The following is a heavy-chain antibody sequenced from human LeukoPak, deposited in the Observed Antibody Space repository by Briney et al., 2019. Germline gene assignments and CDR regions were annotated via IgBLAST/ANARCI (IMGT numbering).Heavy chain of an antibody. CDR1: GFTFMNAW. CDR3: TTDELS. Sequence: SGGSLRHSCAASGFTFMNAWMGWGRQAPGEGLEWVGRIKSKRHGETTDYAAPVKGRFTISRDDSKNTLDLQMNSLKTEDTAVYYCTTDELSWGQGTLVTVSS. D-gene: IGHD3-10*01. V-gene: IGHV3-15*01. CDR2: IKSKRHGETT. J-gene: IGHJ4*02.